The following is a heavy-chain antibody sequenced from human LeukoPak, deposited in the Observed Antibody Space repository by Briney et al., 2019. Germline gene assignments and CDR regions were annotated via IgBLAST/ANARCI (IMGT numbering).Heavy chain of an antibody. J-gene: IGHJ3*02. CDR2: IYYSGST. CDR3: ARDFFSITGTTVDAFGI. D-gene: IGHD1-7*01. V-gene: IGHV4-39*07. Sequence: SETLSLTCTVSGGSISSSSYYWGWIRQPPGKGLEWIGSIYYSGSTYYNPSLKSRVTISVDTSKNQFSLKLSSVTAADTAVYYCARDFFSITGTTVDAFGIWGQGTMVTVSS. CDR1: GGSISSSSYY.